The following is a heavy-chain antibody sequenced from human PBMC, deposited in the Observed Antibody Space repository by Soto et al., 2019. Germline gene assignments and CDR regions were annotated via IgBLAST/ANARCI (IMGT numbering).Heavy chain of an antibody. Sequence: GGSLRLSCAASGFTFSGSAMHWVRQASGKGLEWVGRIRSKANSYATAYAASVKGRFTISRDDSKNTAYLQMDSLKTEDTAVYYCTRHGGFRCSGGSCYSGQYYYYGMDVWGQGTTVTV. V-gene: IGHV3-73*01. D-gene: IGHD2-15*01. CDR2: IRSKANSYAT. CDR3: TRHGGFRCSGGSCYSGQYYYYGMDV. CDR1: GFTFSGSA. J-gene: IGHJ6*02.